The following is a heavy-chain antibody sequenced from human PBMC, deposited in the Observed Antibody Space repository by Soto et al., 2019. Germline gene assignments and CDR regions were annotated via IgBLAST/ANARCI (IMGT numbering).Heavy chain of an antibody. V-gene: IGHV3-23*01. CDR2: ISGSGGST. D-gene: IGHD4-17*01. Sequence: GGSLRLSCAASGFTFSSYAMSWVRQAPGKGLEWVSAISGSGGSTYYADSVKGRFTISRDNSKNTLYLQMNSLRAEDTAVYYCAKFVFLRSHPNYYYGMDVWGQGTTVTVSS. J-gene: IGHJ6*02. CDR1: GFTFSSYA. CDR3: AKFVFLRSHPNYYYGMDV.